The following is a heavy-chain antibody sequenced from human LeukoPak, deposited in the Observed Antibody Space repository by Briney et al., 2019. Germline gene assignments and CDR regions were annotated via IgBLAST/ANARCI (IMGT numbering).Heavy chain of an antibody. CDR1: GGSITSYS. CDR3: ARGVYIAAAQYGY. D-gene: IGHD6-13*01. Sequence: PSETLSLTCIVSGGSITSYSWGWIRQPAGKGLEWIGRLSPTGSFTYSPSLKSRVTMSVDTSKNHFSLKLNSVTAADTAVYYCARGVYIAAAQYGYWGQGTLVTVSS. J-gene: IGHJ4*02. V-gene: IGHV4-4*07. CDR2: LSPTGSF.